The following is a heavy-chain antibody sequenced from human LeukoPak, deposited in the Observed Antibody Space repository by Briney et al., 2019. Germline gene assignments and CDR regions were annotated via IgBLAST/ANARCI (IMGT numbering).Heavy chain of an antibody. CDR2: TSYSGST. Sequence: SETLSLTCTVSGGSISSYYWSWIRQPPGRGLEWIGYTSYSGSTDYNPSLRSRVTLSMDTSKNQLSLKLSSVTAADTAVYYCGRRTSYDTLTGYTYWYFDLWGRGTLVTVSS. V-gene: IGHV4-59*01. D-gene: IGHD3-9*01. CDR3: GRRTSYDTLTGYTYWYFDL. J-gene: IGHJ2*01. CDR1: GGSISSYY.